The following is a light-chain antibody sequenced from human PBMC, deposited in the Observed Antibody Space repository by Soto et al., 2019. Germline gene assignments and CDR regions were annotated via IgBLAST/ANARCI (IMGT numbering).Light chain of an antibody. Sequence: ETVLTQSPGTLSLSPGERATLSCRASQSVSSSYLAWYQQKPGQAPRLRIYGATSRATGIPDRFSGSGSGTDFTLTISRLEPEDFAVYYCQQYGSSRTFGGGTKVDIK. CDR2: GAT. J-gene: IGKJ4*01. V-gene: IGKV3-20*01. CDR3: QQYGSSRT. CDR1: QSVSSSY.